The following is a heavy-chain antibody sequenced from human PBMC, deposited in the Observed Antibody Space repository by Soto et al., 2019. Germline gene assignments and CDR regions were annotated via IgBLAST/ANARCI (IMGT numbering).Heavy chain of an antibody. V-gene: IGHV1-69*08. CDR2: IIPILGIA. Sequence: QVQLVQSGAEVKKPGSSVKVSCKASGGTFSSYTISWVRQAPGQGLEWMGRIIPILGIANYAQKFQGRVTITADKXTXXAYMELSSLRSEDTAVYYCARDIPSTTAAYWYFDLWGRGTLVTVSS. D-gene: IGHD1-26*01. J-gene: IGHJ2*01. CDR3: ARDIPSTTAAYWYFDL. CDR1: GGTFSSYT.